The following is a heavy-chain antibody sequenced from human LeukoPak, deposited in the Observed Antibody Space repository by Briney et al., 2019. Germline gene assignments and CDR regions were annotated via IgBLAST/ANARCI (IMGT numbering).Heavy chain of an antibody. Sequence: SETLSLTCTVSDGSISGSGFSWAWIRQPPGKGLEWIGSIYYSGNTYYNPSLKSRVTISVDTSENQFSLKLSSVTAADTAVYYCAGRDFYYFDHWGQGTLVTVSS. CDR1: DGSISGSGFS. CDR3: AGRDFYYFDH. J-gene: IGHJ4*02. CDR2: IYYSGNT. V-gene: IGHV4-39*01.